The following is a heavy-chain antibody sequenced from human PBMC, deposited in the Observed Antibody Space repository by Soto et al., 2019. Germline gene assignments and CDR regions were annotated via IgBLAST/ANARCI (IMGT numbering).Heavy chain of an antibody. CDR1: GYTFSNYY. J-gene: IGHJ5*02. CDR2: IYPDDSDT. CDR3: VRIKDELLWPGWFDP. D-gene: IGHD1-7*01. Sequence: GESLKISGKGSGYTFSNYYIGWVRQMPWKGLEWMAIIYPDDSDTKYSPSFQGQVTISADKSISTAYLQWTSLKASDTAIYYCVRIKDELLWPGWFDPWGQGTLVTVSS. V-gene: IGHV5-51*01.